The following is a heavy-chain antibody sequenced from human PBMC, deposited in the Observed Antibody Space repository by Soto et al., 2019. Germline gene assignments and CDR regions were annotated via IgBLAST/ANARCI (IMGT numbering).Heavy chain of an antibody. CDR3: AKDGFPQSPFQH. Sequence: QVQLVESGGGVVQPGRSLRLSCAASGFTFSSYGMHWVRQAPGKGLEWVAVMSYDGSNKYYADSVKGRFTISRDISKNTLYLQMDSLKHDDTAIYYCAKDGFPQSPFQHWGQGTLVTVSS. CDR2: MSYDGSNK. D-gene: IGHD2-2*03. V-gene: IGHV3-30*18. CDR1: GFTFSSYG. J-gene: IGHJ1*01.